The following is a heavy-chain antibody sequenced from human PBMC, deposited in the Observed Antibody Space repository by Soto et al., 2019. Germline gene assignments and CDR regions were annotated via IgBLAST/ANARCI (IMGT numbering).Heavy chain of an antibody. CDR3: AKNNMGYYLDY. D-gene: IGHD3-10*01. J-gene: IGHJ4*02. CDR1: GFTFSNYA. V-gene: IGHV3-23*01. CDR2: ISGSGGTT. Sequence: EVQVLESGGGLVQPGGSLRLSCAASGFTFSNYAMSWVRQAPGKGLEWVSSISGSGGTTYYADSVKGRLTLSRDNSKNTVYLQMNSLRVEDTAVHYCAKNNMGYYLDYWGQGTLVTVSS.